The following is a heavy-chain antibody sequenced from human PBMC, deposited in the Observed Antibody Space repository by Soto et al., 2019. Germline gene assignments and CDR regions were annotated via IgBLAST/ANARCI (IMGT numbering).Heavy chain of an antibody. Sequence: PGGSLRLSCAASGFTFSSYSMNWVRQAPGKGLEWVSYISSSSSTIYYADSVKGRFTISRDNAKNSLYLQMNSLRDEDTAVYYCAREGLXYDFWSGSRPHTPWFDPWGQGTLVTVSS. CDR2: ISSSSSTI. CDR1: GFTFSSYS. CDR3: AREGLXYDFWSGSRPHTPWFDP. J-gene: IGHJ5*02. D-gene: IGHD3-3*01. V-gene: IGHV3-48*02.